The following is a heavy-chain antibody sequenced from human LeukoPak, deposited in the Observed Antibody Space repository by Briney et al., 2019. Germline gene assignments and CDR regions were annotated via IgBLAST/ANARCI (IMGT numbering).Heavy chain of an antibody. J-gene: IGHJ6*02. Sequence: GSSVKVSCKASGGTFSSYAISWVRQAPGQGLEWMGGIIPIFGTANYAQKFQGRVTITADESTSTAYMELCSLRSEDTAVYYCARSITIFGVVTLDVWGQGTTVTVSS. CDR2: IIPIFGTA. D-gene: IGHD3-3*01. CDR3: ARSITIFGVVTLDV. CDR1: GGTFSSYA. V-gene: IGHV1-69*01.